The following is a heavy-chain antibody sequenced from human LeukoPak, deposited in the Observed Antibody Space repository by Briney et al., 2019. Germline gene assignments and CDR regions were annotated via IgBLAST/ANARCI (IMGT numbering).Heavy chain of an antibody. Sequence: GGSLRLSCAASGFTFSSYSMNWVRQAPGKGLEWVSSISSSSSYIYYADSVKGRFTISRDNAKNSLYLQMNSLRAEDTAVYYCARGVVGYAFDICGQGTMVTVSS. CDR2: ISSSSSYI. CDR1: GFTFSSYS. CDR3: ARGVVGYAFDI. V-gene: IGHV3-21*01. J-gene: IGHJ3*02. D-gene: IGHD2-21*01.